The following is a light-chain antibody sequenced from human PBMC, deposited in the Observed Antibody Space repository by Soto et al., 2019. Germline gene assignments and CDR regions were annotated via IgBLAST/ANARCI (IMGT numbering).Light chain of an antibody. V-gene: IGKV3-20*01. CDR1: QRVRSSY. CDR2: GAS. Sequence: EIVLTQSPGTLSLSPGERATLSCRASQRVRSSYLAWYQQKPGQAPRLLIYGASSRATGIPDRFSGSGSGTDFTLTISSLQPEDSASYFCLQDHNYFRTFGHGTKVDIK. CDR3: LQDHNYFRT. J-gene: IGKJ1*01.